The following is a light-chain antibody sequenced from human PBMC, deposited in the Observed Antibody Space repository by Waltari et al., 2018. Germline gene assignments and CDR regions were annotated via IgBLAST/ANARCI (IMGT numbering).Light chain of an antibody. CDR1: QGISDY. CDR3: QNYNNAPFT. J-gene: IGKJ3*01. V-gene: IGKV1-27*01. CDR2: AAS. Sequence: DMQMTQSPSSLSAYVGDRVTITCRASQGISDYVAWYQQKSGKGPKLLIYAASTLQSGVPSRFSGSGSGTDFTLTISSLQPEDVATYYCQNYNNAPFTFGPGTKVDIK.